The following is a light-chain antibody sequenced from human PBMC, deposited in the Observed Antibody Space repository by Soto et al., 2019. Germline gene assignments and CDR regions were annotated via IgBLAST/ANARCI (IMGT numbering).Light chain of an antibody. CDR1: QSVSSNY. J-gene: IGKJ2*03. V-gene: IGKV3-20*01. CDR2: ATS. Sequence: EIVLTQSPGTLSLSPGERVTLSCRASQSVSSNYLAWYQQKPGQAPRLLIYATSSRATGIPDRFSGSGSGTDFTLTINRLEREDFAVYYRHQYGNSPRYSFGQGTRLEIK. CDR3: HQYGNSPRYS.